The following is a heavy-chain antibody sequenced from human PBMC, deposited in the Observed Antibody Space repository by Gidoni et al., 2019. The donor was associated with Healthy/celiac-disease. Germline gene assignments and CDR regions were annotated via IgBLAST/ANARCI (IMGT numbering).Heavy chain of an antibody. Sequence: EVQLLESGGGLVQPGGSLRLSCAASGFTFSSSAMSWVRQAPGKGLEWVSAISGSGGSTYYADSVKGRFTISRDNSKNTLSLQMNSLRAEDTAVYYCAKECITMVQGVIIKCGMDVWGQGTTVTVSS. J-gene: IGHJ6*02. D-gene: IGHD3-10*01. CDR2: ISGSGGST. CDR3: AKECITMVQGVIIKCGMDV. V-gene: IGHV3-23*01. CDR1: GFTFSSSA.